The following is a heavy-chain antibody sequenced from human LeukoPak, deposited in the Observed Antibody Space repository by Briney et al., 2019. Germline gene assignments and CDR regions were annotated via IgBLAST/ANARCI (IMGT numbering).Heavy chain of an antibody. CDR3: ARDLSGYSYANPTQVDY. J-gene: IGHJ4*02. CDR2: ISSSGSTI. D-gene: IGHD5-18*01. CDR1: GFTFSNYG. V-gene: IGHV3-48*04. Sequence: TGGSLRLSCAASGFTFSNYGMSWVRQAPGKGLEWVSYISSSGSTIYYADSVKGRFTISRDNAKNSLYLQMNSLRAEDTALYYCARDLSGYSYANPTQVDYWGQGTLVTVSS.